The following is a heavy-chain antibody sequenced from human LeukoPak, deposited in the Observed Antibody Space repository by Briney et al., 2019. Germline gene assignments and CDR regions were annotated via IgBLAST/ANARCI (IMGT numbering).Heavy chain of an antibody. D-gene: IGHD3-22*01. V-gene: IGHV3-23*01. Sequence: AESLTLSCAASGFTFSSYSMSWVRQAPGKGLEWVSAISGSGGSTYYADFVRCRFTIYRDNSKNKLYLQMNSLSAEDTAVYYCAKVRATMIVVVRAYYFDYWGQGTLVTVSS. CDR3: AKVRATMIVVVRAYYFDY. J-gene: IGHJ4*02. CDR1: GFTFSSYS. CDR2: ISGSGGST.